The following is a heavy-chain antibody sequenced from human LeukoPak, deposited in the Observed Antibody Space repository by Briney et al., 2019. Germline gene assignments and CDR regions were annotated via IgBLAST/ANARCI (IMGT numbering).Heavy chain of an antibody. CDR1: GFTFDDYG. Sequence: GGSLRLSCAASGFTFDDYGMSWVRQAPGKGLEWVSGINWNGGSTGYADSVKGRFTISRDNAKNSLYLQMNSLRAEDTAVYYCASPAVYSSSWYYFDYWGQGTLVTVSS. CDR3: ASPAVYSSSWYYFDY. J-gene: IGHJ4*02. V-gene: IGHV3-20*04. CDR2: INWNGGST. D-gene: IGHD6-13*01.